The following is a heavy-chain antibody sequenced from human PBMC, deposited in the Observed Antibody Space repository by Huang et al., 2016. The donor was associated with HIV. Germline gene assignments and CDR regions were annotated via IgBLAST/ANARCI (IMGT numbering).Heavy chain of an antibody. Sequence: QVHLVQSGAEVKKPGSSVRVSCTASGGSFKISGISWVRQAPGKGLERLGGIIPMLWRANYAQKMIERVNVTARESTTTVYRDLTSLRPEDTAVYYCASGASYEIWTPYYSGWHYSMDVWGEGTTVTVSS. CDR2: IIPMLWRA. D-gene: IGHD3-9*01. J-gene: IGHJ6*03. CDR1: GGSFKISG. CDR3: ASGASYEIWTPYYSGWHYSMDV. V-gene: IGHV1-69*13.